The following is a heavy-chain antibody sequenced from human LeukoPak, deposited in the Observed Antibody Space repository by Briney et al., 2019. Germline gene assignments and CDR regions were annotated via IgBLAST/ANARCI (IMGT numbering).Heavy chain of an antibody. V-gene: IGHV3-23*01. J-gene: IGHJ4*02. CDR2: ISDSGGRK. CDR3: AKRGVVIRVILVGFHKEAYYFDF. CDR1: GITLSNYG. Sequence: GGSLRLSCAVSGITLSNYGMSWVRQAPGKGLEWVAGISDSGGRKNYADSGKGRFTIARDNPKNTLYLQMKSLRAEDTAVYFWAKRGVVIRVILVGFHKEAYYFDFWGQGALVTVSS. D-gene: IGHD3-22*01.